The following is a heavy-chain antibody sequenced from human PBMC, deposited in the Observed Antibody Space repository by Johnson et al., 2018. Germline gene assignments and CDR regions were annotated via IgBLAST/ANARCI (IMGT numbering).Heavy chain of an antibody. CDR1: GFTFSDYY. J-gene: IGHJ6*02. CDR2: ISSSRNTI. Sequence: VQLVESGGGLVKPGGSXRLSYAASGFTFSDYYMSWIRQAPGKGLEWVSYISSSRNTIDDADSVKGRFTIPRDNAKNSLNLQMNSLRAEDTAGYYCAKDQRYFDWFQTRSEPYGRDVWGQGTTVTVSS. D-gene: IGHD3-9*01. CDR3: AKDQRYFDWFQTRSEPYGRDV. V-gene: IGHV3-11*04.